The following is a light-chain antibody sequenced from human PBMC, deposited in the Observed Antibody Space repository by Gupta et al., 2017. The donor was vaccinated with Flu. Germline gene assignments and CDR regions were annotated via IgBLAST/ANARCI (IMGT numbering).Light chain of an antibody. V-gene: IGKV1-5*03. CDR2: KAS. CDR3: QQYNSYPYN. Sequence: DVQMTPSPSTLSASVGDGVPLTSPARQSIGVWLAWEQQKPGKPPKLLIHKASASDSGVPSRFSGSGSGTEFTLTISSLQPEDFGTYFCQQYNSYPYNFGLGNRVEI. CDR1: QSIGVW. J-gene: IGKJ2*01.